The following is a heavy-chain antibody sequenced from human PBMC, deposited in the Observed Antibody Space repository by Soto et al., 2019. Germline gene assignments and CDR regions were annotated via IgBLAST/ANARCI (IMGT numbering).Heavy chain of an antibody. CDR3: ARRGSGSYSDY. CDR2: IYYSGST. V-gene: IGHV4-39*01. CDR1: GGSISSSSYY. Sequence: PSETLSLTCTVSGGSISSSSYYWGWIRQPPGKGLEWIGSIYYSGSTYYNPSLKSRVTISVGTSKNQFSLKLSSVTAADTAVYYCARRGSGSYSDYWGQGTLVTVSS. D-gene: IGHD3-10*01. J-gene: IGHJ4*02.